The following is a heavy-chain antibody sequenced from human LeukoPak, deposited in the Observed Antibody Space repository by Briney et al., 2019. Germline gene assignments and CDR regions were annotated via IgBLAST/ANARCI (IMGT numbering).Heavy chain of an antibody. D-gene: IGHD4-11*01. CDR1: GYTFTSYY. CDR2: INPSGGST. J-gene: IGHJ4*02. Sequence: ASVKVSCKASGYTFTSYYMHWVRQAPGQGLEWMGIINPSGGSTSYAQKFQGRVTITRNTSISTAYMELSSLRSEDTAVYYCARVGLQSDFDYWGQGTLVTVSS. CDR3: ARVGLQSDFDY. V-gene: IGHV1-46*01.